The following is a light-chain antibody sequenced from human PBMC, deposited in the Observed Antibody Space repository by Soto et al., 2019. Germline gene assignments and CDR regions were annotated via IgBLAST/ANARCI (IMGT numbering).Light chain of an antibody. J-gene: IGLJ1*01. CDR3: AAWDDSLTGFYV. V-gene: IGLV1-44*01. CDR1: SSNIGSNT. CDR2: YNN. Sequence: GSQSSRITISCSGSSSNIGSNTVNWYQQLPGTAPKLLIYYNNQRPSGVPDRFSGSKSGTSASLAISGLQSEDEADYYCAAWDDSLTGFYVFGTGTKVTVL.